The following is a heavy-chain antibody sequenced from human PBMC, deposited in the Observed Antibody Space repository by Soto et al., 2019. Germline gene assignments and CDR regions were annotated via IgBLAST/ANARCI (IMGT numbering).Heavy chain of an antibody. V-gene: IGHV4-31*03. CDR2: IYYSGST. CDR1: GGSISSGGYY. D-gene: IGHD6-13*01. J-gene: IGHJ5*02. Sequence: QVQLQESGPGLVKPSQTLSPTCTVSGGSISSGGYYWSWIRQHPGKGLEWIGYIYYSGSTYYNPSLKSRVTISVDTSKNQFSLKLSSVTAADTAVYYCARGAVFGSSWYWFDPWGQGTLVTVSS. CDR3: ARGAVFGSSWYWFDP.